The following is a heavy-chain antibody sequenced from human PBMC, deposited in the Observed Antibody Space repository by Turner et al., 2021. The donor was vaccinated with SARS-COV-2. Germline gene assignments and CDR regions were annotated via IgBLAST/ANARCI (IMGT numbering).Heavy chain of an antibody. CDR1: GGSISSGGYY. Sequence: QVQLQESGPGLVKPSQTLSLTCPVSGGSISSGGYYWSWIRQHPGKGLEWIGYIYNSGNTYYTPSLKSRVTISVDSSKNQFSLKLSSVTAADTAVYFCARSSTSSNRFDYWGQGTLVTVSS. D-gene: IGHD6-13*01. J-gene: IGHJ4*02. CDR2: IYNSGNT. V-gene: IGHV4-31*03. CDR3: ARSSTSSNRFDY.